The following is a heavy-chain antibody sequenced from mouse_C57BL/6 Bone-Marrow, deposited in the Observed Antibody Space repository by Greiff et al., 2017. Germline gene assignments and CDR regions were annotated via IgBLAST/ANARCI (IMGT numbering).Heavy chain of an antibody. CDR1: GFNIKDDY. Sequence: EVKLQEPGAELVRPGASVKLSCTASGFNIKDDYMHWVKQRPEQGLEWIGWIDPENGDPEYASKFQGKATITADTSSNTAYLQLSSLTSENTAVYYCTTGYFMSDVLFDYWGQGTTLTVSS. V-gene: IGHV14-4*01. CDR2: IDPENGDP. J-gene: IGHJ2*01. CDR3: TTGYFMSDVLFDY. D-gene: IGHD1-2*01.